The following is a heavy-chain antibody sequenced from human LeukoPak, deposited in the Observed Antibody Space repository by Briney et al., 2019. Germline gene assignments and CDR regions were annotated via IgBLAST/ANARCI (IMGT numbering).Heavy chain of an antibody. D-gene: IGHD3-22*01. J-gene: IGHJ3*02. V-gene: IGHV1-8*01. CDR2: MNPNSGNT. CDR1: GYTFTSYD. CDR3: ASGVMIVGTNDAFDI. Sequence: ASVKVSCKASGYTFTSYDINWVRQATGQGLEWMGWMNPNSGNTGYAQKFQGRVTMTRNTSISTAYMELSSLRSEDTAVYYCASGVMIVGTNDAFDIWGQGTMVTVSS.